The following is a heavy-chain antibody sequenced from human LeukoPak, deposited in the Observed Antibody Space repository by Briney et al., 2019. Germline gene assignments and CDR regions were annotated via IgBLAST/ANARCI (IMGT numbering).Heavy chain of an antibody. D-gene: IGHD6-6*01. CDR2: INSLSPRAI. J-gene: IGHJ4*02. CDR1: GFSFSDYY. Sequence: GGSLRLSCAASGFSFSDYYMSWIRQAPGKGLEWFSLINSLSPRAISYGDSVKGRFTTSRDDATNSLFLQMNSLKVEDTAIYYCAGHARGSYLVHWGQGILVTVST. CDR3: AGHARGSYLVH. V-gene: IGHV3-11*01.